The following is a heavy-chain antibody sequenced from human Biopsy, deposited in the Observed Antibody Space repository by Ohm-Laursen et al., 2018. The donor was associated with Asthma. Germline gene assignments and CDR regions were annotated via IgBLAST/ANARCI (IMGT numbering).Heavy chain of an antibody. CDR1: GYTFISYA. D-gene: IGHD2-8*02. J-gene: IGHJ5*02. CDR3: ARDGNWCRLRNCSPPGYWFDP. V-gene: IGHV1-3*01. Sequence: SSVKVSCKASGYTFISYAIYWVRQAPGQRFEWMGWINAGNGNTKYSQKFQGRVTITRDTSATTAYMELSSLTSGDTAVYYCARDGNWCRLRNCSPPGYWFDPWGQGTLVTVSS. CDR2: INAGNGNT.